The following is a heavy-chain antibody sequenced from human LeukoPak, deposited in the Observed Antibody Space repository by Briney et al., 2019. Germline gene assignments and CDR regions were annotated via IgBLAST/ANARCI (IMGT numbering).Heavy chain of an antibody. J-gene: IGHJ1*01. Sequence: ASVKVSCKGTGYSFTSHGISWLRQAPGQGLERMGWISTYNSVTHYAQKFRGRVTMTTDTSTRTANMEVRNLTYDDTAVYYCARDEGTMGITYFPHWGQGSLVIVSS. CDR1: GYSFTSHG. D-gene: IGHD1-26*01. CDR2: ISTYNSVT. V-gene: IGHV1-18*01. CDR3: ARDEGTMGITYFPH.